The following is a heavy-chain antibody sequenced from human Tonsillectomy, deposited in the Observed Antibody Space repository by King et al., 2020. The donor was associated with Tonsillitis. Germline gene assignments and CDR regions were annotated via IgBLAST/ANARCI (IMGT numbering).Heavy chain of an antibody. J-gene: IGHJ4*02. V-gene: IGHV5-51*01. D-gene: IGHD3-16*01. CDR3: ARGEGFDFDY. CDR2: IYPDDSDA. Sequence: LQLVQSGAEVKKPGESLKISCKVSGYNFTTYWIGWVRQMPGKGLEWMGIIYPDDSDARYSPSFQGQVSLSAAKSILTAYLQWSSLKASDTAIFYCARGEGFDFDYWGQGTLVTVSS. CDR1: GYNFTTYW.